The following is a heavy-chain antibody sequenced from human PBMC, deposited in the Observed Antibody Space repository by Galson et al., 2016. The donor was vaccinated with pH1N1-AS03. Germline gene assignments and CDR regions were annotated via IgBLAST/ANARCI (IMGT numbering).Heavy chain of an antibody. V-gene: IGHV1-2*06. J-gene: IGHJ4*02. D-gene: IGHD3-10*01. CDR3: ARETRLNMDRGPTFFFDY. CDR2: INPKGGGT. Sequence: SVKVSCKASGYTFTDYYIHRVRQAPGQALEWMGRINPKGGGTNYSQRFQGRVAMTRDTSVSTAYMDLIRLRSDDTAVYYCARETRLNMDRGPTFFFDYWGQGSLVTVSS. CDR1: GYTFTDYY.